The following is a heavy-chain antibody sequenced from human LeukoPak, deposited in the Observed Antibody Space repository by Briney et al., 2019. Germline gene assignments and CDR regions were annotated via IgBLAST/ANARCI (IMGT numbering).Heavy chain of an antibody. V-gene: IGHV4-34*01. CDR1: GESLSGCY. Sequence: SETLSLTCAVYGESLSGCYWSWIRQPPGKGLEWIGEVDHYGSTNNNPSLKSRVTISVDNSKNQFFLRLYSVTAAETAVYYCAGGLRTLPIVGYWGQGSLATVSS. J-gene: IGHJ4*02. CDR2: VDHYGST. D-gene: IGHD5/OR15-5a*01. CDR3: AGGLRTLPIVGY.